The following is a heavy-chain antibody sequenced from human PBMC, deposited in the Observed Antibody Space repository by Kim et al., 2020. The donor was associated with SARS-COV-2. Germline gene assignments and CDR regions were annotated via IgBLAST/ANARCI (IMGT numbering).Heavy chain of an antibody. CDR2: IYYSGST. CDR3: ARENADYDFWSGYFKTGGWFDP. D-gene: IGHD3-3*01. CDR1: GGSISSYY. Sequence: SETLSLTCTVSGGSISSYYWSWIRQPPGKGLEWIGYIYYSGSTNYNPSLKSRVTISVDTSKNQFSLKLSSVTAADTAVYYCARENADYDFWSGYFKTGGWFDPWGQGTLVTVSS. J-gene: IGHJ5*02. V-gene: IGHV4-59*13.